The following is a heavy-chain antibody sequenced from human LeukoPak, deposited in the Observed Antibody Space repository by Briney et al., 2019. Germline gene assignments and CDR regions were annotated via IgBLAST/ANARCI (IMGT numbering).Heavy chain of an antibody. V-gene: IGHV3-11*01. CDR2: ISSSGSTI. J-gene: IGHJ4*02. Sequence: TGGSLRLSCAASGFTFSDYYMSWIRQAPGEGLEWVSYISSSGSTIYYADPVKGRFTISRDNAKNSLYLQVNSLRAEDTAVYYCARLPGVRFPVDYWGQGTLVTVSS. CDR3: ARLPGVRFPVDY. D-gene: IGHD4-17*01. CDR1: GFTFSDYY.